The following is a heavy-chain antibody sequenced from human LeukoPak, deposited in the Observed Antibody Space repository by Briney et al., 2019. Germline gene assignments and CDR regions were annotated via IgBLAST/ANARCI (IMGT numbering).Heavy chain of an antibody. Sequence: PGGSLRLSCAASGFTFSSYAMSWVRQAPGKGLEWVSTISGRGDNTYSADSVKGRFTISRDNSKNTLYLQMNSLRADDTAVYYCARCPVHGGVFDYWGQGSVVTVSS. CDR2: ISGRGDNT. CDR3: ARCPVHGGVFDY. D-gene: IGHD3-16*01. V-gene: IGHV3-23*01. CDR1: GFTFSSYA. J-gene: IGHJ4*02.